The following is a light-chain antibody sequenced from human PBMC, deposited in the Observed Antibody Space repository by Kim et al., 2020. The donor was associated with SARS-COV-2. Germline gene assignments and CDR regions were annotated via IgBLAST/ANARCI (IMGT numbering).Light chain of an antibody. Sequence: LTQSPATLSLSPGERATLSCTASQSIGTYLAWYQHKPGQAPRLLIYDVFTRAPGVPARFSGSGSGTDFTLTISVVEPEDFAVYYCQQRSHWPPRYTFGQGTKLE. CDR2: DVF. CDR3: QQRSHWPPRYT. CDR1: QSIGTY. J-gene: IGKJ2*01. V-gene: IGKV3-11*01.